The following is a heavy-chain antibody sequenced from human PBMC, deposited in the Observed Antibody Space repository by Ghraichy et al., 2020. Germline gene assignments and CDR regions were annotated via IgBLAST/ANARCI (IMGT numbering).Heavy chain of an antibody. CDR1: GFSLSTSGVG. CDR3: AHRRAAAAKEYNWFDP. Sequence: SGPTLVKPTQTLTLTCTFSGFSLSTSGVGVGWIRQPPGKALEWLALIYWDDDKRYSPSLKSRLTITKDTSKNQVVLTMTNMDPVDTATYYCAHRRAAAAKEYNWFDPWGQGTLVTVSS. V-gene: IGHV2-5*02. CDR2: IYWDDDK. D-gene: IGHD6-25*01. J-gene: IGHJ5*02.